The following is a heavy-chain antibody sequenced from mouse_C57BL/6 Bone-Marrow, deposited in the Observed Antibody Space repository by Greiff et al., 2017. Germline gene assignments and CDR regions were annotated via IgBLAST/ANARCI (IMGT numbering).Heavy chain of an antibody. V-gene: IGHV2-6*01. Sequence: VKVEESGPGLVAPSQSLSITCTVSGFSLTSYGVDWVRQSPGKGLEWLGVIWGVGSTNYNSALKSRLSISKDNSKSQVFLKMNSLQTDDAAMYYSYLDYWGQGTTLTVSS. CDR2: IWGVGST. CDR3: YLDY. J-gene: IGHJ2*01. CDR1: GFSLTSYG.